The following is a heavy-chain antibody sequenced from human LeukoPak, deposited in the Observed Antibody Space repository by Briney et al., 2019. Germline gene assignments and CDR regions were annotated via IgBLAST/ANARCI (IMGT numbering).Heavy chain of an antibody. CDR2: MKYDGSEK. D-gene: IGHD6-13*01. Sequence: GGSLRLSCAASGFTFSSYWWSWVRQPPGKGLEWVANMKYDGSEKYYVDSVKGRFTISRDNAKNSLYLQMNSLRAEDTAVYYCARDIEAAGLFLDYWGQGTLVTVSS. V-gene: IGHV3-7*01. CDR3: ARDIEAAGLFLDY. CDR1: GFTFSSYW. J-gene: IGHJ4*02.